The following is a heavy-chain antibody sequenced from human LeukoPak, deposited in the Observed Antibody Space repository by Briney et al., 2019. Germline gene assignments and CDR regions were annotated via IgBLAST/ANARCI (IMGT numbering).Heavy chain of an antibody. J-gene: IGHJ3*02. CDR3: ARGIAAAGQVFDI. V-gene: IGHV3-53*01. CDR1: GFTFSSNY. Sequence: GGSLRLSCAASGFTFSSNYMSWVRQAPGKGLEWVSVIYSGGSTYYADSVKGRFTISRDNSKNTLYLQMNSLRAEDTAVYYCARGIAAAGQVFDIWGQGTMVTVSS. D-gene: IGHD6-13*01. CDR2: IYSGGST.